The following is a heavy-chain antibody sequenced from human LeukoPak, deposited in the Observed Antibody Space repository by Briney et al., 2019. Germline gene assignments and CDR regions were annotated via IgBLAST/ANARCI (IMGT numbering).Heavy chain of an antibody. CDR3: ASPRGSSGWYALQFDY. CDR1: GYTVSDLS. V-gene: IGHV1-24*01. CDR2: FDPQDDET. D-gene: IGHD6-19*01. J-gene: IGHJ4*02. Sequence: ASVRVSCKVSGYTVSDLSMHWVRQAPGKGLEWMGGFDPQDDETLYAEKFQGRATMTEDTLADTVYMELRSLRSEDTAIYYCASPRGSSGWYALQFDYWGQGTLVTVSS.